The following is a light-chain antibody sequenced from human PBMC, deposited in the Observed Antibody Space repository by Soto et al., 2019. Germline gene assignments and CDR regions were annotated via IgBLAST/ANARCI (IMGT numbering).Light chain of an antibody. Sequence: QSVLNQPPSASGSPGQSVTISCTRTSSDVGGYNYVSWYQQHPGKAPKLMIYEVSKRPSGVPDRFSGSKSGNTASLTVSGLQAEDEADYYCSSYAGSNNFDVVFGGGTKVTVL. V-gene: IGLV2-8*01. CDR3: SSYAGSNNFDVV. CDR2: EVS. J-gene: IGLJ2*01. CDR1: SSDVGGYNY.